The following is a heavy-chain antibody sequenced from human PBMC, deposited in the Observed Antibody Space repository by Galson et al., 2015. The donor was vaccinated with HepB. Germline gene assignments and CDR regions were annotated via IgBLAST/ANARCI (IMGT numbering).Heavy chain of an antibody. V-gene: IGHV1-58*01. Sequence: SVKVSCKASGFTFTSSAVQWVRQARGQRLEWIGWIVVGSGNTNYAQKFQERVTITRDMSTSTAYMELSSLRSEDTAVYYCAAVGLKQPPLPLRDYWGQGTLVTVSS. D-gene: IGHD6-13*01. CDR3: AAVGLKQPPLPLRDY. CDR1: GFTFTSSA. J-gene: IGHJ4*02. CDR2: IVVGSGNT.